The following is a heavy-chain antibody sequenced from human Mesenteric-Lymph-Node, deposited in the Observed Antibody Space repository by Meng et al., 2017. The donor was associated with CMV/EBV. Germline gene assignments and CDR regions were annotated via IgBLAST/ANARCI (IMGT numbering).Heavy chain of an antibody. CDR2: IRSKAYGGTT. V-gene: IGHV3-49*04. D-gene: IGHD3-22*01. CDR1: GFTFGDYA. Sequence: GESLKISCTASGFTFGDYAMSWVRQAPGKGLEWVGFIRSKAYGGTTEYAASVKGRFTISRDDSKSIAYLQMNSLKTEDTAVYYCTRSLGGGYYRFDYWGQGTLVTVSS. J-gene: IGHJ4*02. CDR3: TRSLGGGYYRFDY.